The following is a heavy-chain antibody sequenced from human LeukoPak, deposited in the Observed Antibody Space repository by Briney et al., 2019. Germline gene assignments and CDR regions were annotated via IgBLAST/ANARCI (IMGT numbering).Heavy chain of an antibody. V-gene: IGHV3-23*01. Sequence: PGGSLRLSCAASGFTFSSYAMSWVRQAPGKGLEWVSAISGSGGSTYYADSVKGRFTISGDNSKNTLYLQMNSLRAEDTAVYYCAKESGVVVPAAIVDYFDYWGQGTLVTVSS. J-gene: IGHJ4*02. D-gene: IGHD2-2*02. CDR1: GFTFSSYA. CDR2: ISGSGGST. CDR3: AKESGVVVPAAIVDYFDY.